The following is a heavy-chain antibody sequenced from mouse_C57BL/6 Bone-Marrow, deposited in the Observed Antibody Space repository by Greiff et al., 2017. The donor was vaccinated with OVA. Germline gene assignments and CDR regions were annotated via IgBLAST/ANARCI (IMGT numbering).Heavy chain of an antibody. V-gene: IGHV3-5*01. CDR2: IYYSGTI. CDR1: GISITTGNYR. Sequence: EVKLVESGPGLVKPSQTVFLTCTVTGISITTGNYRWSWIRQFPGNKLEWIGYIYYSGTITYNPSLTSRTTITRDTPKTQFFLEMNSLTAEDTATSYCARDSNYYGSSPWYFDVWGTGTTVTVSS. CDR3: ARDSNYYGSSPWYFDV. D-gene: IGHD1-1*01. J-gene: IGHJ1*03.